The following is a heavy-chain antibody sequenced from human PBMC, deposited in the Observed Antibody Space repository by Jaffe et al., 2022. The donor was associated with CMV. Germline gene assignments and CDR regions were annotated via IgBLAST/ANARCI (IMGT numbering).Heavy chain of an antibody. V-gene: IGHV3-48*03. D-gene: IGHD6-19*01. CDR2: ISSSGSTI. Sequence: EVQLVESGGGLVQPGGSLRLSCAASGFTFSSYEMNWVRQAPGKGLEWVSYISSSGSTIYYADSVKGRFTISRDNAKNSLYLQMNSLRAEDTAVYYCARDLSSGWGPYYYYYYMDVWGKGTTVTVSS. CDR3: ARDLSSGWGPYYYYYYMDV. J-gene: IGHJ6*03. CDR1: GFTFSSYE.